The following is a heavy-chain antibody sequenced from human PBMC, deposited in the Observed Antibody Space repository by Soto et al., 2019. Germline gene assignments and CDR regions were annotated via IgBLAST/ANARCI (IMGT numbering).Heavy chain of an antibody. CDR3: ARTYTAMDNYYYYYGMDV. CDR2: IYYSGST. V-gene: IGHV4-61*01. Sequence: SETLSLTCTVSGGSVSSGSYYWSWIRQPPGKGLEWIGYIYYSGSTNYNPSLKSRVTISVDTSKNQFSLKLSSVTAADTAVYYCARTYTAMDNYYYYYGMDVWGQGTTVTXSS. D-gene: IGHD5-18*01. J-gene: IGHJ6*02. CDR1: GGSVSSGSYY.